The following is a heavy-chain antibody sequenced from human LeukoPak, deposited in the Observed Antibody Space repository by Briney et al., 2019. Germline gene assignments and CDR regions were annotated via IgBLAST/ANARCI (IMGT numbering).Heavy chain of an antibody. Sequence: GGSLRLSCAASGFTFSSYSMNWVRQAPGKGLEWVSSISSSSSYIYYADSVKGRFTISRDNAKNSLYLQMNSLRAEDTAVYYCARDLRTTVTTRGNAFDIWGQGTMVTVSS. D-gene: IGHD4-17*01. CDR1: GFTFSSYS. CDR2: ISSSSSYI. J-gene: IGHJ3*02. CDR3: ARDLRTTVTTRGNAFDI. V-gene: IGHV3-21*01.